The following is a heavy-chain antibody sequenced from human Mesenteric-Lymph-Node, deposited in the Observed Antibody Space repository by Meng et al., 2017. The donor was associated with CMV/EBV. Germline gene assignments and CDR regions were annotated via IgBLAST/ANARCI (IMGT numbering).Heavy chain of an antibody. CDR1: GYTFTGYY. J-gene: IGHJ4*02. CDR3: ARGYESGYYYTLPDY. D-gene: IGHD3-10*01. CDR2: INPNSGGT. V-gene: IGHV1-2*06. Sequence: SGYTFTGYYIHWVRQAPGQGLEWMGRINPNSGGTNFAQKFQGRVTMTRDTSIGTAYMELSRLTSDDTAVYYCARGYESGYYYTLPDYWGQGTLVTVSS.